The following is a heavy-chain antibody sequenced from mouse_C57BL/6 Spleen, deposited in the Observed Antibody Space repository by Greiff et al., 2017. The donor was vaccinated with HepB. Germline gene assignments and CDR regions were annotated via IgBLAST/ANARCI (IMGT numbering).Heavy chain of an antibody. V-gene: IGHV5-9-1*02. J-gene: IGHJ4*01. Sequence: EVKVEESGEGLVKPGGSLKLSCAASGFTFSSYAMSWVRQTPEKRLEWVAYISSGGDYIYYADTVKGRFTISRDNARNTLYLQMSSLKSEDTAMYYCTGGNYDAMDYWGQGTSVTVSS. CDR3: TGGNYDAMDY. D-gene: IGHD2-1*01. CDR2: ISSGGDYI. CDR1: GFTFSSYA.